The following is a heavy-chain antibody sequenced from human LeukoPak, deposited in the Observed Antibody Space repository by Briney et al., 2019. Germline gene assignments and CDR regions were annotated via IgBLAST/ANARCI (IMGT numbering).Heavy chain of an antibody. J-gene: IGHJ5*02. CDR3: ARVIRTSYYDFWSGYYRGSNWFDP. D-gene: IGHD3-3*01. Sequence: SETLSLTCTVSGGSISSGDYYWSWIRQPPGKSLEWIGYFYYSGSTYYNPSLKSRVTISVDTSKSQFSLKLSSVTAADTAVYYCARVIRTSYYDFWSGYYRGSNWFDPWGQGTLVTVSS. CDR1: GGSISSGDYY. V-gene: IGHV4-30-4*08. CDR2: FYYSGST.